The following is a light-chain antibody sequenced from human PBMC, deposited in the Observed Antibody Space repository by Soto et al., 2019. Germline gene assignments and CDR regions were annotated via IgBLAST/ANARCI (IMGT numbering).Light chain of an antibody. J-gene: IGLJ1*01. Sequence: QSVLTQPSSVSAAPGQKVTLSCSGSSPNIGKTYVSWYQQLPGTAPKLIIYDNNKRPSGIPDRFSGSKSGTSATLGITGLQTGDEADYYCRTWDSSLSADVFGTGTKVTVL. CDR2: DNN. CDR1: SPNIGKTY. CDR3: RTWDSSLSADV. V-gene: IGLV1-51*01.